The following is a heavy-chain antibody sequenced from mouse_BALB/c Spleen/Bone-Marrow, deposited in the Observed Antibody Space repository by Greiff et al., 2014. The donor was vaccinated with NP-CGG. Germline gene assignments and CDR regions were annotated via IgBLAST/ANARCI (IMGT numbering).Heavy chain of an antibody. J-gene: IGHJ3*01. CDR3: APYYYGSSLFAY. V-gene: IGHV14-3*02. CDR1: GFNIKDTY. D-gene: IGHD1-1*01. Sequence: EVQLQQSGAELVKPGASVKLSCTASGFNIKDTYMHWVKQRPEQGLEWIGRIVPANGNTKYDPKFQGKATITADTSSNTAYLQLSSLTSEDTAVYYCAPYYYGSSLFAYWGQGTLVTVSA. CDR2: IVPANGNT.